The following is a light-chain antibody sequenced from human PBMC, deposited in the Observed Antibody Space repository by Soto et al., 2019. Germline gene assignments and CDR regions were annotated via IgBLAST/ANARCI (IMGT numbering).Light chain of an antibody. CDR2: EGS. J-gene: IGLJ2*01. Sequence: QSALTQPASVSGSPGQSINISCTGTSSGVGSYNLVSWYQQHPGKAPKLMIYEGSKRPSGVSNRFSGSKSGNTASLTISGLQAEDEADYYCCSYAGSVVFGGGTQLTVL. V-gene: IGLV2-23*01. CDR3: CSYAGSVV. CDR1: SSGVGSYNL.